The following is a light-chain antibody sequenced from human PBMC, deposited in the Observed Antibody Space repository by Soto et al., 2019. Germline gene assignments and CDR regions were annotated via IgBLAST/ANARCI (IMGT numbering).Light chain of an antibody. CDR2: ELS. J-gene: IGLJ2*01. Sequence: QSALTQPPSASGSPGQSVTSSCTGTSRDVGGHDYVSWYQQHPGKAPKLMIYELSKRPSGVPDRFSGSKSGNTASLTVSGLQAEDEADYYCSSYVTGNSLIFGGGTKLTVL. CDR1: SRDVGGHDY. CDR3: SSYVTGNSLI. V-gene: IGLV2-8*01.